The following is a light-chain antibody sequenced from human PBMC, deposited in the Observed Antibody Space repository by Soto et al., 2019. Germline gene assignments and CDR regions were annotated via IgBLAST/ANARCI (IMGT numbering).Light chain of an antibody. J-gene: IGKJ4*01. CDR1: QSVSSY. V-gene: IGKV3-11*01. CDR2: DAS. CDR3: QQRSDWPPLT. Sequence: EIVLTQSPATLSLSPGERATLSCRASQSVSSYLAWYQQKPCQAPRLLIYDASTRATGIPARFSGSGSGTDFTLTISSLEPEDVAVYYCQQRSDWPPLTFGGGTKVEIK.